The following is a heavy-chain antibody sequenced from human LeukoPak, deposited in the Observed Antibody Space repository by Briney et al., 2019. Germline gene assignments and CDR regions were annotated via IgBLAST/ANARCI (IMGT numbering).Heavy chain of an antibody. D-gene: IGHD3-9*01. Sequence: SVKVSCKASGGTFSSYAISWVRQAPGQGLEWMGGIIPIFGTANYAQKFQGRVTITADESTSTAYMELSSLRSEDTAVYYCASVFYDILTGYYNWFDPWGQGTLVTVSS. CDR1: GGTFSSYA. CDR2: IIPIFGTA. J-gene: IGHJ5*02. V-gene: IGHV1-69*01. CDR3: ASVFYDILTGYYNWFDP.